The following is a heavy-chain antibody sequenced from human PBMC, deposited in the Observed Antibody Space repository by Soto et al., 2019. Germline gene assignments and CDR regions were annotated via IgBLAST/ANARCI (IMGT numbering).Heavy chain of an antibody. Sequence: EASVKVSCKASGGTFSSYAISWVRQAPGQGLEWMGGIIPIFGTANYAQKFQGRVTITADESTSTAYMELSSLRSEDTAVYYCARCITIFGDDYYYYGMDVWGQGTTVTVSS. CDR1: GGTFSSYA. CDR3: ARCITIFGDDYYYYGMDV. J-gene: IGHJ6*02. D-gene: IGHD3-3*01. CDR2: IIPIFGTA. V-gene: IGHV1-69*13.